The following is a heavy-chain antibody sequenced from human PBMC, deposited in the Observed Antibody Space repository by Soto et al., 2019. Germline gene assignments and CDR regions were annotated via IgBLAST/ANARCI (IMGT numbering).Heavy chain of an antibody. CDR3: AGEPREAAYDMDV. J-gene: IGHJ6*02. D-gene: IGHD6-13*01. CDR1: KLTFSTYY. CDR2: IWSDGSSQ. V-gene: IGHV3-33*01. Sequence: SLILSCAAPKLTFSTYYMHWVRQAPGKGLEWVALIWSDGSSQFYGDSVKGRFTISRDNSKNTLSLQMNSLSNEATAIYYCAGEPREAAYDMDVWGQGTTVTVSS.